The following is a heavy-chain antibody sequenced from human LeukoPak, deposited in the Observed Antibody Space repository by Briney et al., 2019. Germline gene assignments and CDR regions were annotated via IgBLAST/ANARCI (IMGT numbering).Heavy chain of an antibody. Sequence: GGSLRLSCAASGFTFSSFAMSWVRQAPGKGLDWVSSISGGSENTYYADSVKGRFTISRDNSKHTLDLHLNSLTADHTAVYYCANMQLVKGVFEIWGQGTRVTVSS. D-gene: IGHD6-13*01. CDR1: GFTFSSFA. CDR3: ANMQLVKGVFEI. CDR2: ISGGSENT. J-gene: IGHJ3*02. V-gene: IGHV3-23*01.